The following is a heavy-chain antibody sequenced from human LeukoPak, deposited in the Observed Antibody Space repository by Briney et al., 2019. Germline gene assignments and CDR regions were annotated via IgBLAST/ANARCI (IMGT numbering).Heavy chain of an antibody. Sequence: SETLSLTCTVSGGSVSSSSHCWNWIRQPPGKGLERIGSIYYSGSTNYNPSLQSRVTISVDTSKNQFSLRLSSVTAADTAMYYCARRDCSGGSCYFQPWGQGTLVTVSS. CDR1: GGSVSSSSHC. J-gene: IGHJ1*01. D-gene: IGHD2-15*01. CDR2: IYYSGST. V-gene: IGHV4-39*01. CDR3: ARRDCSGGSCYFQP.